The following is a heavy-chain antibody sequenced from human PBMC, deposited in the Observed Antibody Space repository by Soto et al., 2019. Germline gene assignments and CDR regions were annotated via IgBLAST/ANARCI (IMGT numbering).Heavy chain of an antibody. Sequence: ETLSLTCTVSGGSISSYYWSWIRQPAGKGLEWIGRIYTSGSTNYNPSLKSRVTMSVDTSKNQFSLKLSSVTAADTAVYYCAQSLWFGELSYYYYGMDVWGQGTTVTVSS. V-gene: IGHV4-4*07. CDR1: GGSISSYY. CDR3: AQSLWFGELSYYYYGMDV. CDR2: IYTSGST. D-gene: IGHD3-10*01. J-gene: IGHJ6*02.